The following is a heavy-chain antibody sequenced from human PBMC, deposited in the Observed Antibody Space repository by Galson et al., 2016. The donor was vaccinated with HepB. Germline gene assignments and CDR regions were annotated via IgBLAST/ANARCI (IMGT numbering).Heavy chain of an antibody. D-gene: IGHD1-26*01. Sequence: SLRLSCAASGFTVSNNYMSWVRQAPGKGLEWVSLIYSGGTTSYASSVRGRFTISRDNSKNTLYLQMNSLRAEDTVVYYCGRDVGPWGQGTLVTGSS. J-gene: IGHJ4*02. CDR2: IYSGGTT. V-gene: IGHV3-53*01. CDR1: GFTVSNNY. CDR3: GRDVGP.